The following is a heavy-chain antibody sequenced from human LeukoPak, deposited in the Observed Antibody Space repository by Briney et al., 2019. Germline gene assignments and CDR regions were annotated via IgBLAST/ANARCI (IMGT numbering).Heavy chain of an antibody. CDR1: GGSFSGYY. V-gene: IGHV4-59*01. D-gene: IGHD4-17*01. J-gene: IGHJ4*02. CDR3: ARDPPLNDYGDYVGVGGY. CDR2: IYYSGST. Sequence: PSETLSLTCAVYGGSFSGYYWSWIRQPPGKGLEWIGYIYYSGSTNYNPSLKSRVTISVDTSKNQFSLKLSSVTAADTAVYYCARDPPLNDYGDYVGVGGYWGQGTLVTVSS.